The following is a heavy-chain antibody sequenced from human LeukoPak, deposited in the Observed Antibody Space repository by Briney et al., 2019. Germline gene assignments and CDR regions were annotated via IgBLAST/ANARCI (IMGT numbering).Heavy chain of an antibody. CDR2: IIPIFGTA. Sequence: SVKVSCKASGGTFSSYAISWVRQAPGQRLEWMGGIIPIFGTANYAQKFQGRVTITADESTSTAYMELSSLRSEDTAVYYCARDRSGIQWFDPWGQGTLVTVSS. D-gene: IGHD3-10*01. CDR1: GGTFSSYA. V-gene: IGHV1-69*13. J-gene: IGHJ5*02. CDR3: ARDRSGIQWFDP.